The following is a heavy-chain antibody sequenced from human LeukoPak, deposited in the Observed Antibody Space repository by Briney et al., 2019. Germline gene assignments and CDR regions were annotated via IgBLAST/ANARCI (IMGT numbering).Heavy chain of an antibody. V-gene: IGHV3-30*18. Sequence: GGSLSLSCAASGFTFSSYGMHWVRQAPGKGLEWVAVISYDGSNKYYADSVKGRFTISRDNSKNTLYLQMNSLRAEDTAVYYCAKGSKVGATSHFDYWGQGTLVTVSS. D-gene: IGHD1-26*01. J-gene: IGHJ4*02. CDR2: ISYDGSNK. CDR1: GFTFSSYG. CDR3: AKGSKVGATSHFDY.